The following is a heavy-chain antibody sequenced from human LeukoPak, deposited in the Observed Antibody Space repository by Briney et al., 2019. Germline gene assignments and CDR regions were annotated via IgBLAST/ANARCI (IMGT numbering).Heavy chain of an antibody. V-gene: IGHV3-21*01. D-gene: IGHD4-17*01. Sequence: GGSLRLSCAASGFTFSSYSMNWVRQAPGKGLEWVSSISSSSSYIYYADSVKGRFTISRDNAKNSLYLQMNSLRAEDTAVYYCARASQALRYGDYWGQGTLVTVSS. J-gene: IGHJ4*02. CDR3: ARASQALRYGDY. CDR1: GFTFSSYS. CDR2: ISSSSSYI.